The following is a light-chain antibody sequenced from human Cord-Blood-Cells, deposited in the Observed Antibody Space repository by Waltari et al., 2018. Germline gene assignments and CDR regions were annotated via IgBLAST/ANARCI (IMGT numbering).Light chain of an antibody. V-gene: IGKV1-39*01. Sequence: DIQMTKSPSSLSASVGDRVTITCRASQSISSYLNWYQQKPGKAPKLPIYAASSLQSGVPSRFSGSGSGTDFTLTISSLQPEDFATYYCQQSYSTPPTFGQGTKVEIK. J-gene: IGKJ1*01. CDR3: QQSYSTPPT. CDR1: QSISSY. CDR2: AAS.